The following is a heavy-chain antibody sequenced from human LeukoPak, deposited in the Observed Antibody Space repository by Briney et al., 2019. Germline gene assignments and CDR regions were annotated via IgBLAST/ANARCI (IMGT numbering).Heavy chain of an antibody. CDR3: ARATYYYDSSGYYPFDY. D-gene: IGHD3-22*01. CDR1: GFTFSSYS. CDR2: ISSSSSYI. J-gene: IGHJ4*02. Sequence: PGGSLRLSCAASGFTFSSYSMNWVRQAPGKGLEWVSFISSSSSYIYYADSVKGRFTISRDNAKNSLYLQMNSLRAEDTALYYCARATYYYDSSGYYPFDYWGQGTLVTVSS. V-gene: IGHV3-21*04.